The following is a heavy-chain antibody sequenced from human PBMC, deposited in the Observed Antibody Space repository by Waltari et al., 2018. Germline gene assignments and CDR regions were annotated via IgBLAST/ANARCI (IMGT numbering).Heavy chain of an antibody. J-gene: IGHJ3*02. Sequence: QVQLQESGPGLVKPSETLSLTCAVSGYSISSDYYWGWIRQPPGKGLEWIGSIYHSGRTDDNPSLNSRVTISVATSTNQSARNLSSVTAADTAVYCCAGRGYYDSSGYYYEGAFDIWGQGTMVTVSS. CDR2: IYHSGRT. D-gene: IGHD3-22*01. V-gene: IGHV4-38-2*01. CDR1: GYSISSDYY. CDR3: AGRGYYDSSGYYYEGAFDI.